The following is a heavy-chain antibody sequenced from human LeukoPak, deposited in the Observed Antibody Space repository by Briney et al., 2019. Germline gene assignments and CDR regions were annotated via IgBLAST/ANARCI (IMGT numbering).Heavy chain of an antibody. V-gene: IGHV3-23*01. CDR3: AKDRVVPAAIYFDY. Sequence: GGSLRLSCAASGSTFSSYAMSWVRQAPGKGLEWVSAISGSGCSTYYADSVKGRFTISRDNSKNTLYPQMNSLRAEDTAVYYCAKDRVVPAAIYFDYWGQGTLVTVSS. J-gene: IGHJ4*02. CDR1: GSTFSSYA. D-gene: IGHD2-2*01. CDR2: ISGSGCST.